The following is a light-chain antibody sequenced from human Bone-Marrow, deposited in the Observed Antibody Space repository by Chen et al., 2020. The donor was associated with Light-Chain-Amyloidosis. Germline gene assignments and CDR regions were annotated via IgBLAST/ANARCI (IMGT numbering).Light chain of an antibody. CDR2: DDS. Sequence: SYVLTRPSSVSVAPGQTATIACGGNNIGSTSVHWYQQTPGQAPLLVVYDDSDRPSGIPERLSGSNSGNTATLTISRVEAGDEADYYCQVWDRSSDRPVVGGGTKLTVL. J-gene: IGLJ3*02. CDR3: QVWDRSSDRPV. CDR1: NIGSTS. V-gene: IGLV3-21*02.